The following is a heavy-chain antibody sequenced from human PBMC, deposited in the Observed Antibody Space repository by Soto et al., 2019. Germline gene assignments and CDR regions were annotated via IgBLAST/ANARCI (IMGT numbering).Heavy chain of an antibody. D-gene: IGHD2-15*01. J-gene: IGHJ5*02. CDR3: ARHLGYCSGGSCFGSNWFDP. CDR1: GGSISSYY. V-gene: IGHV4-59*01. CDR2: IYYSGST. Sequence: SETLSLTCTVSGGSISSYYWSWIRQPPGKGLEWIGYIYYSGSTNYNPSLKSRVTISVDTSKNQFSLKLSSVTAADTAVYYCARHLGYCSGGSCFGSNWFDPWGQRTLVTVSS.